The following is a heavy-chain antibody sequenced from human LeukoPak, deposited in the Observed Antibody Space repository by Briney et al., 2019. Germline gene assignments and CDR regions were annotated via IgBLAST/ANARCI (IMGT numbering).Heavy chain of an antibody. CDR1: GYTFTGYY. D-gene: IGHD3-22*01. CDR3: ARWDAHYHEGDNWFDP. CDR2: IIPIFGTA. Sequence: SVKVSCKASGYTFTGYYMHWVRQAPGQGLEWMGGIIPIFGTANYAQKFQGRVTITADESTTTAYMELSSLTSGDTAMYYCARWDAHYHEGDNWFDPWGQGTLVTVSS. J-gene: IGHJ5*02. V-gene: IGHV1-69*13.